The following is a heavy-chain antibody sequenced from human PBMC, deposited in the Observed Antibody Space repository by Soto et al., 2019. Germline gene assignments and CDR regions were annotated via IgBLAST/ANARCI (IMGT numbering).Heavy chain of an antibody. CDR2: ISSSGSTV. D-gene: IGHD6-19*01. CDR1: GFTFSSFT. Sequence: EVQLEESGGGLVQPGGSLRLSCAASGFTFSSFTMNWVRQAPGKGLEWVSYISSSGSTVYYADSVKGRFTISRDNAKNSLYLQMNSLRDEDTAVYYCARGPRAVAAPLGAWFDPWGQGTLVTVSS. CDR3: ARGPRAVAAPLGAWFDP. V-gene: IGHV3-48*02. J-gene: IGHJ5*02.